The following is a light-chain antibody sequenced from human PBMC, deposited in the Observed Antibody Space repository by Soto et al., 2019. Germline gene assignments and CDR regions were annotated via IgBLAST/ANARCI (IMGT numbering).Light chain of an antibody. CDR2: GNT. CDR3: AAWDDSLRGYV. J-gene: IGLJ1*01. V-gene: IGLV1-47*02. Sequence: QSVLSQPPSASGTPGQRVTISCSGSSSNIGRNYIYWYQQLPGTAPKLLIYGNTQRPSGVTDRFSGSKSGTSVSLAISGLRSEDEADYYCAAWDDSLRGYVFGTGTKLTVL. CDR1: SSNIGRNY.